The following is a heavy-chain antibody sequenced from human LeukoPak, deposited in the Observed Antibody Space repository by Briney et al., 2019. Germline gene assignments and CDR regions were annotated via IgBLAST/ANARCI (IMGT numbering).Heavy chain of an antibody. CDR1: GFTISAYW. CDR2: IKQDGSDT. Sequence: GGSLRLSCAASGFTISAYWMSLVRQAPGKGLEWVATIKQDGSDTFYVDSVKGRFTISTDNAKNSLYLQMNSLRAEDTAVYYCAKGTLEYWGQGTLVSVSS. CDR3: AKGTLEY. J-gene: IGHJ4*02. V-gene: IGHV3-7*01.